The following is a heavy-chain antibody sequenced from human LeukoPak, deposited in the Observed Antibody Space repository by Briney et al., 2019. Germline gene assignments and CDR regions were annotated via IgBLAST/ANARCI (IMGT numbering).Heavy chain of an antibody. Sequence: GGSLRLSCAASGFNFSSYDMTWVRQAPGKGLEWVSAISGSGDSTYYVDSVEGRFTISRDNSKNTLYLQMNSLRAEDTAVYYCAKIPFNDILYYFDYWGQGTLVTVSS. V-gene: IGHV3-23*01. CDR1: GFNFSSYD. CDR2: ISGSGDST. D-gene: IGHD3-9*01. CDR3: AKIPFNDILYYFDY. J-gene: IGHJ4*02.